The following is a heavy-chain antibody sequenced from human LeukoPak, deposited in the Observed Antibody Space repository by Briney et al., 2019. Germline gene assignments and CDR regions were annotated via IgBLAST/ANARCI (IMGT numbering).Heavy chain of an antibody. V-gene: IGHV3-23*01. D-gene: IGHD4-17*01. CDR1: GFTFSSYA. Sequence: GGSLRLFCAASGFTFSSYAMSWGRQAPGKGLEWVSAISGSGGSTYYADSVKGRFTISRDNSKNTLYLQMNSLRAEDTAVYYCAKEWTGDYGDSPYWYFDLWGRGTLVTVSS. J-gene: IGHJ2*01. CDR2: ISGSGGST. CDR3: AKEWTGDYGDSPYWYFDL.